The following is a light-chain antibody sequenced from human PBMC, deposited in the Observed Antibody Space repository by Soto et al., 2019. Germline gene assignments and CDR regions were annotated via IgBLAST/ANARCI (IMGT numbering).Light chain of an antibody. Sequence: ETVMTQSPATLSVSPGERATLSCGASQSVSTNLAWYQQKPGQVPRLLIYGASTRASDIPARFSGSGSVTQLTLTISSLQSEDFAVYYCQQYNEWPLTFGGGTKVEIE. CDR3: QQYNEWPLT. J-gene: IGKJ4*01. CDR2: GAS. V-gene: IGKV3-15*01. CDR1: QSVSTN.